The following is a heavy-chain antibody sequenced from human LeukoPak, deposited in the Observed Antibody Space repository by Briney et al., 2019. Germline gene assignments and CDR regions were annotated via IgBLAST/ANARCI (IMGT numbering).Heavy chain of an antibody. V-gene: IGHV3-48*04. D-gene: IGHD3-3*01. J-gene: IGHJ4*02. CDR1: GFTFSSYS. CDR2: ISSSGSTI. CDR3: AREILDFWSGYYFDY. Sequence: GGSLRLSCAASGFTFSSYSMNWVRQAPGKGLEWVSYISSSGSTIYYADSVKGRFTISRDNAKNSLYLQMNSLRAEDTAVYYCAREILDFWSGYYFDYWGQGTLVTVSS.